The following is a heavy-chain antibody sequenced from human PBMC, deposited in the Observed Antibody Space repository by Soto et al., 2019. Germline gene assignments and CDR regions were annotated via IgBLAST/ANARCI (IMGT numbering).Heavy chain of an antibody. J-gene: IGHJ4*02. CDR2: FSGSFSTT. D-gene: IGHD1-20*01. V-gene: IGHV3-23*01. Sequence: GGSLRLSCAASGFTLSTYAVSWVRQGPGKGVMWVSGFSGSFSTTYLADSVKGRFAISIDRSKNTLFLEMNNVRAEDTAVYYCARDQEVSVDYWGQGTLVTVSS. CDR1: GFTLSTYA. CDR3: ARDQEVSVDY.